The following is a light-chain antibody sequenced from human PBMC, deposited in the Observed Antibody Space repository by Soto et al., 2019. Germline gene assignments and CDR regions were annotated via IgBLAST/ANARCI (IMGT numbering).Light chain of an antibody. CDR2: AAS. CDR3: QQNFSIPIT. J-gene: IGKJ5*01. V-gene: IGKV1-39*01. CDR1: QSISTY. Sequence: DVQMTQSPASISPSAGDRVTIICRPSQSISTYLNWYHQKPGKAPDLLIYAASSLKSGVPSRFSGSGSGTHFTLTITGLQPADFATYYCQQNFSIPITFGQGTRLEIK.